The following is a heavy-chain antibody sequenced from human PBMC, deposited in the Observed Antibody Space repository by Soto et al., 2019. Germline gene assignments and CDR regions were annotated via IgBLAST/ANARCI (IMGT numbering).Heavy chain of an antibody. V-gene: IGHV5-51*01. CDR2: VYPEDSYT. J-gene: IGHJ1*01. CDR3: AKDKQWLAPGAEYFQH. Sequence: GESLKISCKASGYTFTGHWIGWVRQMPGKGLEWMGIVYPEDSYTRYDPSFQGQVTISADKSINTAYLQMNSLRAEDTAVYYCAKDKQWLAPGAEYFQHWGQGTLVTVSS. D-gene: IGHD6-19*01. CDR1: GYTFTGHW.